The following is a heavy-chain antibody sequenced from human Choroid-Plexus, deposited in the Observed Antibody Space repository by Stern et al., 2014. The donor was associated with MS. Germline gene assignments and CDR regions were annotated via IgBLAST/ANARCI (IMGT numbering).Heavy chain of an antibody. CDR2: VSYDGSNK. Sequence: QVQLMQSGGGGVQPGRPLRLSCVVSGFTFGSCAMHWVRQAPGKGLGWVAGVSYDGSNKYYAASVKGRFTISRDNSQNTLYMQMSSLRPEDTAVYYCAKDRQYLTYFFDHWGQGSLVTVSS. CDR3: AKDRQYLTYFFDH. CDR1: GFTFGSCA. V-gene: IGHV3-30*18. J-gene: IGHJ5*02. D-gene: IGHD2/OR15-2a*01.